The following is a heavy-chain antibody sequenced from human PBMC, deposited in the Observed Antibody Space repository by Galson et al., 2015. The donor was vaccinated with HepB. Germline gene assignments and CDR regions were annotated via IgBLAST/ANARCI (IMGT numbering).Heavy chain of an antibody. J-gene: IGHJ4*02. CDR2: ISGSGGTT. Sequence: SLRLSCAASGFTFSSYAMSWVRQAPGKGLEWVSAISGSGGTTYYADSVKGRFTISRDNSKNTLYLQMNSLRAEDTAVYYCATRAAGYYYDSSGYPQFDYWGQGTLFTVSS. D-gene: IGHD3-22*01. CDR3: ATRAAGYYYDSSGYPQFDY. V-gene: IGHV3-23*01. CDR1: GFTFSSYA.